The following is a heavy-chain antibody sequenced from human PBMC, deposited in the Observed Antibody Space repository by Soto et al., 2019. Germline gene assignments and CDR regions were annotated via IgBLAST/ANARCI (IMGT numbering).Heavy chain of an antibody. J-gene: IGHJ5*02. CDR2: MNPNSGDT. Sequence: QVQLVQSGAEVKKPGASVKVSCEASGYTFINYDINWVRQATGQGLEWMGWMNPNSGDTGYAQKSQGRATMTSNTSISTAYMELSSLRSEDTAVYYCARSGIVVVPAAMRENWFDPWGQGTLVTVSS. CDR3: ARSGIVVVPAAMRENWFDP. CDR1: GYTFINYD. D-gene: IGHD2-2*01. V-gene: IGHV1-8*01.